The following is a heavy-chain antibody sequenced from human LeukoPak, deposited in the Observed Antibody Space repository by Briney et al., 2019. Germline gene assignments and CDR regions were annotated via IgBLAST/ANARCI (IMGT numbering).Heavy chain of an antibody. D-gene: IGHD3-22*01. Sequence: PGGSLRLSCAASGFTFSSYGMSCVRQAPGKGLEWVSAISGSGGSTYYADSVKGRFTISRDNSKNTLYLQMNSLRAEDTAVYYCAKDDSSGYHTPYYFDYWGQGTLVTVSS. V-gene: IGHV3-23*01. J-gene: IGHJ4*02. CDR1: GFTFSSYG. CDR2: ISGSGGST. CDR3: AKDDSSGYHTPYYFDY.